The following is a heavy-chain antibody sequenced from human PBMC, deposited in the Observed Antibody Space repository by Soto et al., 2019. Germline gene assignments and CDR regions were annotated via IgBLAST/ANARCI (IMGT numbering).Heavy chain of an antibody. D-gene: IGHD6-6*01. Sequence: PGESLKISCKGSGYSFTSYWIGWVRQMPGRGLECMGIIYPGDSDIRYSPSFQGQVTISADKSISTAYLQWSSLKAPDTAMYYCARHSTKYSSSSLYYYYGMDVWGQGTTVTVSS. CDR3: ARHSTKYSSSSLYYYYGMDV. J-gene: IGHJ6*02. CDR1: GYSFTSYW. V-gene: IGHV5-51*01. CDR2: IYPGDSDI.